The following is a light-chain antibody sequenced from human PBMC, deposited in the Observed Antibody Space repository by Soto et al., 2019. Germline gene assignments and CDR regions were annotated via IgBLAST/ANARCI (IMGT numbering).Light chain of an antibody. V-gene: IGKV3-11*01. CDR2: DAS. Sequence: EVVMTQSPASLSLSPGERATLSCRASQSISSYLAWYQQKPGQAPRLLIYDASNRATGIPARFSGSGSGTDFTLTISSLEPEDVAVYYCQQRVNWPPLTFGGGTKVEI. J-gene: IGKJ4*01. CDR1: QSISSY. CDR3: QQRVNWPPLT.